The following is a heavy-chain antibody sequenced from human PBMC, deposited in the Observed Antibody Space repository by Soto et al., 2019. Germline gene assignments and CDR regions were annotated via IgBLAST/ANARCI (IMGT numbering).Heavy chain of an antibody. V-gene: IGHV3-30*18. J-gene: IGHJ6*02. D-gene: IGHD4-17*01. CDR1: GFTFSSYG. CDR2: ISYDGSNK. Sequence: GGSLRLSCAASGFTFSSYGMHWVRQAPGKGLEWVAVISYDGSNKYYADSVKGRFTISRDNSKNTLYLQMNSLRAEDTAVYYCAKPGGDYRYYYYGMDVWGQGTTVTVSS. CDR3: AKPGGDYRYYYYGMDV.